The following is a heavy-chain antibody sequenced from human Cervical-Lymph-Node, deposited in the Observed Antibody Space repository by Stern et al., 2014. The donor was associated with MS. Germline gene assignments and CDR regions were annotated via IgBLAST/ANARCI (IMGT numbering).Heavy chain of an antibody. CDR2: FYSAIST. V-gene: IGHV3-66*01. D-gene: IGHD5-24*01. CDR1: GSTVNSNY. Sequence: EVQLEESGGTLVQPGGSLRLSCAASGSTVNSNYMTWVRQAPGKGLEWVSIFYSAISTYYAESVKGRFSFSIDNSKNTLYLQMNNLRVEDTAMYYCTREMAARRLDPWGQGTLVIVSA. CDR3: TREMAARRLDP. J-gene: IGHJ5*02.